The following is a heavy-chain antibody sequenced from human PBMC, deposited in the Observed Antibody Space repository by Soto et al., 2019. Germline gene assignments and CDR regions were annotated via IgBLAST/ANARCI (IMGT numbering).Heavy chain of an antibody. D-gene: IGHD3-10*01. J-gene: IGHJ2*01. CDR1: GGTLTSYT. CDR3: ARGDTSFDI. V-gene: IGHV1-69*02. Sequence: QVQLVQSGPEVKKPGSSVKVSCTASGGTLTSYTINWVRQAPGQGLEWMGRIIPLVEMANYAQKFQGRITITANTSTSAPYMELSSLRSGDTAVYYCARGDTSFDIWGRGTLITVSS. CDR2: IIPLVEMA.